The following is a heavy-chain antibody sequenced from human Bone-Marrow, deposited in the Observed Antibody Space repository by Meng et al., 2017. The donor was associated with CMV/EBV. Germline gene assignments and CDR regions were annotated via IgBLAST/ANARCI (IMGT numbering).Heavy chain of an antibody. CDR3: ARAGYSSSWPPYYYYYYGMDV. V-gene: IGHV3-30*02. CDR1: GFTFSSYG. J-gene: IGHJ6*02. D-gene: IGHD6-13*01. CDR2: IRYDGSNK. Sequence: LSLTCAASGFTFSSYGMHWVRQAPGKGLEWVAFIRYDGSNKYYADSVKGRFTISRDNAKNSLYLQMNSLRAEDTAVYYCARAGYSSSWPPYYYYYYGMDVWGQGTTVTASS.